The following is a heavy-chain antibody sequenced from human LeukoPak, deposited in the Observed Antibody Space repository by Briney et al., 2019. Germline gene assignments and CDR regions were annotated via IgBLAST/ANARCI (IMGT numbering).Heavy chain of an antibody. D-gene: IGHD3-10*01. J-gene: IGHJ4*02. V-gene: IGHV3-48*03. CDR2: ISSSGSTI. CDR3: ARQGRPGPFDY. CDR1: GFTFSSYE. Sequence: PGGSLRLSCAASGFTFSSYEMNWVRQAPGKGLEWVSYISSSGSTIYYADSVKGRFTISRDNAKNSLYLQMNSLRAEDTAVYYCARQGRPGPFDYWGQGTLVTASS.